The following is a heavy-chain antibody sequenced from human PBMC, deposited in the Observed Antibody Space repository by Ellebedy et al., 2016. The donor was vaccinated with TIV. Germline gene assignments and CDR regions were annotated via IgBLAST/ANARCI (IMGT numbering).Heavy chain of an antibody. D-gene: IGHD6-6*01. V-gene: IGHV4-4*02. J-gene: IGHJ4*02. CDR1: GASITSSNW. CDR3: ARRPYGSSPYVDS. CDR2: IYHSGNT. Sequence: SETLSLXXAVSGASITSSNWWSWVRQSPGKGLEWIGEIYHSGNTNYNPSLKSRITMSVDKSKNLFSLNLTSVSAADTAMYYCARRPYGSSPYVDSWGQGTLATVSS.